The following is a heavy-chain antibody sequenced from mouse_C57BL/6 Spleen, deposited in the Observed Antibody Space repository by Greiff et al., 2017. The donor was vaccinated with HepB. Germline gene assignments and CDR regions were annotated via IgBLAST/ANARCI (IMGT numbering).Heavy chain of an antibody. CDR1: GYTFTSYW. CDR3: ARSGITTEWGDFDY. V-gene: IGHV1-64*01. D-gene: IGHD1-1*01. Sequence: VKLQQPGAELVKPGASVKLSCKASGYTFTSYWMHWVKQRPGQGLEWIGMIHPNSGSTNYNEKFKSKATLTVDKSSSTAYMQLSSLTSEDSAVYYCARSGITTEWGDFDYWGQGTTLTVSS. CDR2: IHPNSGST. J-gene: IGHJ2*01.